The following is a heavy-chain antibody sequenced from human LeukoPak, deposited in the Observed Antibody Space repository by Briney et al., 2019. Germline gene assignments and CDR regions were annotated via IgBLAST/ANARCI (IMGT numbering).Heavy chain of an antibody. CDR1: GGSSSGYY. J-gene: IGHJ5*02. CDR3: ARVAPEVTIFGVAWFLAWFDP. D-gene: IGHD3-3*01. CDR2: INHSGST. V-gene: IGHV4-34*01. Sequence: SETLSLTCAVYGGSSSGYYWSWIRQPPGKGLEWIGEINHSGSTNYNPSLKSRVTISVDTSKNQFSLKLSSVTAADTAVYYCARVAPEVTIFGVAWFLAWFDPWGQGTLVTVSS.